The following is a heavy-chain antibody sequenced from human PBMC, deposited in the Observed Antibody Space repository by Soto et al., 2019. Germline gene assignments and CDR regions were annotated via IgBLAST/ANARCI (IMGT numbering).Heavy chain of an antibody. Sequence: GGSLRLSCAASGFTCSSYAMSWVRQAPGKGLEWVSAISGSGGSTYYADSVKGRFTISRDNSKNTLYLQMNSLRAEDTAVYYCAKDPSYITMVRGVTFYFDYWGQGTLVTVSS. J-gene: IGHJ4*02. CDR2: ISGSGGST. CDR3: AKDPSYITMVRGVTFYFDY. D-gene: IGHD3-10*01. CDR1: GFTCSSYA. V-gene: IGHV3-23*01.